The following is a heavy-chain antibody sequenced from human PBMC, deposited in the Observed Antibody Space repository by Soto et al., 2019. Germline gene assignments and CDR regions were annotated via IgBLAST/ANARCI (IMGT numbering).Heavy chain of an antibody. CDR1: GFTFSTYR. D-gene: IGHD3-16*01. Sequence: EVQLEESGGGLVQPGGSLRVSCAASGFTFSTYRMHWVRQGPGKGLVWVSYINRDGSIRSYADSVKGRFTISRDNARNTLYLEMNSLRAEDTAVYYCARGGGGLGPWGLGALVTVSS. J-gene: IGHJ5*02. CDR2: INRDGSIR. CDR3: ARGGGGLGP. V-gene: IGHV3-74*01.